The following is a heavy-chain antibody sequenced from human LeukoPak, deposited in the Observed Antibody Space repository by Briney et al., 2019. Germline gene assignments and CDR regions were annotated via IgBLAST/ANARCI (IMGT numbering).Heavy chain of an antibody. CDR1: EYTFIDYY. Sequence: GASVKVSCKTYEYTFIDYYIHWVRQAPGQGLEWMGMIYPRDGSTSYAQKFQGRVTVTRDTSTSTVHMELSGLRSEDTAVYYCARDQEGFDYWGQGTLVTVSS. CDR3: ARDQEGFDY. V-gene: IGHV1-46*01. J-gene: IGHJ4*02. CDR2: IYPRDGST.